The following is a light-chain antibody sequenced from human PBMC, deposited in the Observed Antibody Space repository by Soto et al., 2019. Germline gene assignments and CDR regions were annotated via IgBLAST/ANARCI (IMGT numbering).Light chain of an antibody. J-gene: IGKJ2*01. CDR2: AAS. CDR3: QQSYTTPYT. V-gene: IGKV1-39*01. CDR1: QSINNN. Sequence: IQITQSPSSLSASVGDRVTITCRASQSINNNLNWYQQKPGKAPKLLIYAASSLQSGVPSRFSGSGSGTGFTLTISSMQPEDFANYYCQQSYTTPYTFGQGTKLDIK.